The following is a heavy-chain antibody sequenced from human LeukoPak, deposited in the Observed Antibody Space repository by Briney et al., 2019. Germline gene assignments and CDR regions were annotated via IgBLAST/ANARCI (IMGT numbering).Heavy chain of an antibody. Sequence: GGSLRLSCAASGFTFSSYGMSWIRQAPGKGLEWVSYISSSGSTIYYADSVKGRFTISRDNAKNSLYLQMNSLRAEDTAVYYCARTVDCSGGSCYGGPDYWGQGTLVTVSS. D-gene: IGHD2-15*01. CDR1: GFTFSSYG. J-gene: IGHJ4*02. CDR3: ARTVDCSGGSCYGGPDY. V-gene: IGHV3-11*01. CDR2: ISSSGSTI.